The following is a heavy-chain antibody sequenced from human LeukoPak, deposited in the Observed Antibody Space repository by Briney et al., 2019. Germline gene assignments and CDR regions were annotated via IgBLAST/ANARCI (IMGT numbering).Heavy chain of an antibody. V-gene: IGHV4-59*11. J-gene: IGHJ3*02. CDR2: ISYIGST. CDR1: GDSFSSHY. Sequence: SETLSLTCTVSGDSFSSHYWTWIRKPPGKGLEWIGYISYIGSTNYNPSLKSRVTISIDTYKNQFSLKLSSVTAADTAVYYCARDLVTVTKGFDIWGQGTMVSVSS. D-gene: IGHD4-17*01. CDR3: ARDLVTVTKGFDI.